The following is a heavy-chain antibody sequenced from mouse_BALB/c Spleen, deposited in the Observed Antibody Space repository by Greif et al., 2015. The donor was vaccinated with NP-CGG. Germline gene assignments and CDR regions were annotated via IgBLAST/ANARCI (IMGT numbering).Heavy chain of an antibody. CDR3: ASRTGVFDY. V-gene: IGHV1-7*01. D-gene: IGHD4-1*01. J-gene: IGHJ2*01. Sequence: VQLQQSGAELAKPGASVKMSCKASGYTFTSYWMHWVKQRPGQGLEWIGYINPSTGYTEYNQKFKDKATLTADKSSSTAYMQLSSPTSEDSAVYYCASRTGVFDYWGQGTTLTVSS. CDR2: INPSTGYT. CDR1: GYTFTSYW.